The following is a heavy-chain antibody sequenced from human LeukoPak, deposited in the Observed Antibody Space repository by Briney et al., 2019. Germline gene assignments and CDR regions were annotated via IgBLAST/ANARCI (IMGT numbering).Heavy chain of an antibody. CDR3: ARDRYALGY. D-gene: IGHD3-16*01. V-gene: IGHV4-59*01. CDR1: GGSISPYY. J-gene: IGHJ4*02. CDR2: IYYSGST. Sequence: SETLSLTCTVSGGSISPYYWSWIRQPPGKGLEWIGYIYYSGSTNYNPSLKSRITLSVDTSKNQFSLKLNSVTAADTAVYYCARDRYALGYWGQGTLVTDSS.